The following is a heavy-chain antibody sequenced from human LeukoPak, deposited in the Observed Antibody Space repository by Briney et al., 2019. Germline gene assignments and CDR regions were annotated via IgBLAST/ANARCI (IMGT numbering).Heavy chain of an antibody. V-gene: IGHV3-23*01. CDR2: ISGSGYST. J-gene: IGHJ5*02. D-gene: IGHD5/OR15-5a*01. CDR1: GFTFSHYA. Sequence: EGSLRLSCAASGFTFSHYAMSWVRQAPGKGLEWVSAISGSGYSTYYADSVKGRFTISRDNSKNTLFLQMNSLRAEDTAVYYCAQRSLRLAPDFDLWGQGTLVTVSS. CDR3: AQRSLRLAPDFDL.